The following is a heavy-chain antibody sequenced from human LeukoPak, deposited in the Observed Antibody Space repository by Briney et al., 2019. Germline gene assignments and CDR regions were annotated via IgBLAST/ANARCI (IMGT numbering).Heavy chain of an antibody. V-gene: IGHV3-15*07. CDR3: TTGYYDFWSGYSDY. CDR1: GFPFNNAW. D-gene: IGHD3-3*01. J-gene: IGHJ4*02. CDR2: IKSKTDGGTT. Sequence: GGSLRLSCAASGFPFNNAWMNWVRQAPGKGLEWVGRIKSKTDGGTTDYAAPVKGRFTISRDDSKNTLYLQMNSLKTEDTAVYYCTTGYYDFWSGYSDYWGQGTLVTVSS.